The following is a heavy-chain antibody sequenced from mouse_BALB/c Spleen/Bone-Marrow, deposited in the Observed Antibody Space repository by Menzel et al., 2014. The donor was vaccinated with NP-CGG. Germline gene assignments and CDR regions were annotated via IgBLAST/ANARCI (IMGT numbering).Heavy chain of an antibody. D-gene: IGHD3-1*01. J-gene: IGHJ2*01. V-gene: IGHV5-6-5*01. CDR2: ISSGGST. CDR3: ARGDIPRYYFDY. CDR1: VFIFSRYA. Sequence: EVNVVESGGGLVKPGGSLKLSCAASVFIFSRYAMSWVRQTPEKRLEWVASISSGGSTSFPDSVKGRFTISRDNARNILYLQMSSLRSEDTAMYYCARGDIPRYYFDYWGQGTTLTVSS.